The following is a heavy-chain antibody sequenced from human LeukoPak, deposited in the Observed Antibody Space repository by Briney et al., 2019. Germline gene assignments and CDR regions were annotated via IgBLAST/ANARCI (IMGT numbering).Heavy chain of an antibody. CDR2: IYSNGIS. Sequence: SETLSLTCTVSGGSIFSYYFNWIRQPPGKGLEWIGYIYSNGISSYNPSLRGRGTISIATSKNQFSLRLRSVTAADTAIYYRARRAYPASGYFDLWGRGTLVTVSS. J-gene: IGHJ2*01. V-gene: IGHV4-4*08. CDR1: GGSIFSYY. CDR3: ARRAYPASGYFDL. D-gene: IGHD3-16*01.